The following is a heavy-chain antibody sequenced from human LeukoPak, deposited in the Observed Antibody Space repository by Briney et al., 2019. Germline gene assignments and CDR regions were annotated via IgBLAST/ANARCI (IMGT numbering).Heavy chain of an antibody. CDR2: IKSKTDGGTT. CDR3: STQWMGY. CDR1: GFPFGNAW. V-gene: IGHV3-15*01. Sequence: PGGSLRLSCAASGFPFGNAWMTWVREAPGKGLEWVGRIKSKTDGGTTDYPAPVKGRFTISRDDSKNTLYLQMNSLKTEDTGVYYCSTQWMGYWGQGTLVTVSS. D-gene: IGHD6-19*01. J-gene: IGHJ4*02.